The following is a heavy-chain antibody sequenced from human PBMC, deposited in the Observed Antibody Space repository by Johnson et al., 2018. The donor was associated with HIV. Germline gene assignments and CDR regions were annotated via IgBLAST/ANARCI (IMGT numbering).Heavy chain of an antibody. J-gene: IGHJ3*02. CDR3: ARDNIVLMVGGAFDI. CDR1: GFTFSSYA. CDR2: ISYDGSNK. D-gene: IGHD2-8*01. Sequence: QMQLVESGGGLVQPGGSLRLSCAVSGFTFSSYAMHWVRQAPGKGLEWVAVISYDGSNKYYADSVKGRFTISRDNSKNTLYLQMNSLRAEDTAVYYCARDNIVLMVGGAFDIWGQWTMVTVSS. V-gene: IGHV3-30-3*01.